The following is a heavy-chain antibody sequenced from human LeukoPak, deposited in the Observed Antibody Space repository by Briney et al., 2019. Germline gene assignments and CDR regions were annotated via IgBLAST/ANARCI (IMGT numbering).Heavy chain of an antibody. CDR3: ARGSDYDSSGYPFDY. Sequence: PSETLSLTCAVYGGSFSGYYWSWIRRPPGKGLEWIGEINHSGSTNYNPSLKSRVTISVDTSKNQFSLKLSSVTAADTAVYYCARGSDYDSSGYPFDYWGQGTLVTVSS. J-gene: IGHJ4*02. V-gene: IGHV4-34*01. CDR1: GGSFSGYY. CDR2: INHSGST. D-gene: IGHD3-22*01.